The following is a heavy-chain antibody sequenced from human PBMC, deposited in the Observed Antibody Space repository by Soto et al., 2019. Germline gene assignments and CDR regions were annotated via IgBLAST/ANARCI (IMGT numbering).Heavy chain of an antibody. J-gene: IGHJ4*02. Sequence: SCKASGYSFTNYYIHWVRQAPGQGLEWMGIINPSSGGTTNAQKFQDRVTMTRDTSTSTVYMELSSLRSEDTAIYFCARSGGGVIDYWGQGTLVTVSS. CDR3: ARSGGGVIDY. CDR1: GYSFTNYY. V-gene: IGHV1-46*01. CDR2: INPSSGGT. D-gene: IGHD2-8*02.